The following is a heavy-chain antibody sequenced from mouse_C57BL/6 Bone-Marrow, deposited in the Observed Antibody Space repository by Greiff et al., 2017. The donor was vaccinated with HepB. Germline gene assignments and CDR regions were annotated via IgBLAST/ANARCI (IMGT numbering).Heavy chain of an antibody. D-gene: IGHD1-1*01. Sequence: QVQLQQPGAELVRPGSSVKLSCKASGYTFTSYWMDWVKQRPGQGLEWIGNIYPSDSETHYNQKFKDKATLTVDKSSSTAYMQLSSLTSEDSAVYYCARNGSGADYGGQGTALTVSS. CDR2: IYPSDSET. J-gene: IGHJ2*01. CDR3: ARNGSGADY. V-gene: IGHV1-61*01. CDR1: GYTFTSYW.